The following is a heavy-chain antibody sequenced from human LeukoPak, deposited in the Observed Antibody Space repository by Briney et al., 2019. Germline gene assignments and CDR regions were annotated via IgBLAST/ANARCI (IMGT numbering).Heavy chain of an antibody. CDR3: AKAAFLTGTGYFDY. J-gene: IGHJ4*02. CDR1: GFTFSIYA. Sequence: GGSLRLSCAASGFTFSIYAMSWVRQAPGKGLEWVSALSGSGGITNYADSVKGRFTISRDNSKNTLYLQINSLRAEDTAIYYCAKAAFLTGTGYFDYWGLGTLVTVSS. D-gene: IGHD3-9*01. CDR2: LSGSGGIT. V-gene: IGHV3-23*01.